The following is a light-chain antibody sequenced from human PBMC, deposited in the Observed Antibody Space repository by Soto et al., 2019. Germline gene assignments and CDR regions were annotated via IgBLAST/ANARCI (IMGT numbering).Light chain of an antibody. CDR3: VSYAGSNNVV. Sequence: QSALTQPPSASGSPGQSVTISCTGTSSDVGRYNYVSWYQQHPGKAPKVMIYEVSKRPSGVPDRFSGSKSGNTASLTVSGLQAEDEADYYCVSYAGSNNVVFGGGTKLTVL. J-gene: IGLJ2*01. CDR2: EVS. CDR1: SSDVGRYNY. V-gene: IGLV2-8*01.